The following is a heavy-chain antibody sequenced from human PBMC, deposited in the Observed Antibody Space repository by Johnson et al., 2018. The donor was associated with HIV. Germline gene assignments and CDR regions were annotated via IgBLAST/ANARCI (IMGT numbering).Heavy chain of an antibody. CDR3: ARERDTEMAGDAFDI. D-gene: IGHD5-18*01. J-gene: IGHJ3*02. Sequence: EVQLVESGGGLVQPGGSLRLSCAASGFTFSSYAMSWVRQAPGKGLEWVSAISWNSGSIGYADSVKGRFTISRDNAKNSLYLQMNSLRAEDPAVYYCARERDTEMAGDAFDIWGQGTMVTVSS. CDR1: GFTFSSYA. CDR2: ISWNSGSI. V-gene: IGHV3-9*01.